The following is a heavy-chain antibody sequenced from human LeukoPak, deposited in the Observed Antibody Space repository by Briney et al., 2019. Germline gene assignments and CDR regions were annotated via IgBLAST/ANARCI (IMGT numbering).Heavy chain of an antibody. CDR2: ISGSGSTT. CDR1: GFTFSSYE. D-gene: IGHD1-26*01. V-gene: IGHV3-48*03. J-gene: IGHJ4*02. Sequence: TGGSLRLSXAASGFTFSSYEINWVRQAPGKGLEWVSYISGSGSTTHYADSAKGRFTISRDNAKNSLYLQMNSLRAEDTAFYYCAREPVGAYYFDYWGQGTLVTVSS. CDR3: AREPVGAYYFDY.